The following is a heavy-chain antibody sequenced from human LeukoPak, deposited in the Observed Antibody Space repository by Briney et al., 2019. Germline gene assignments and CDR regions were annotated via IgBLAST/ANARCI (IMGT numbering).Heavy chain of an antibody. CDR2: ISSSSRTI. J-gene: IGHJ4*02. CDR3: ARGDLYYDILTGYYDRGFGFDY. CDR1: GFTFSRSS. Sequence: PGGSLRLSCTASGFTFSRSSMNWVRQAPGKGLEWISYISSSSRTIYYADSVKGRFTISRDNAKNSLYLQMNSLRAEDTAVYYCARGDLYYDILTGYYDRGFGFDYWGQGTLVTVSS. V-gene: IGHV3-48*01. D-gene: IGHD3-9*01.